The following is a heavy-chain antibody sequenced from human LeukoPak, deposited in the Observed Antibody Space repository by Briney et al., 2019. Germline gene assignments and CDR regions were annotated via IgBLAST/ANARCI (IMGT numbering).Heavy chain of an antibody. Sequence: SETLSLTCAVYGGSFSGYYWSWIRQPPGKGLEWIGEINHSGSTNYNPSLKSRVTISVDTSKNQLSLKLSSVTAADTAVYYCARVVDPGGYYYFYYMDVWGKGTTVTISS. CDR2: INHSGST. V-gene: IGHV4-34*01. J-gene: IGHJ6*03. D-gene: IGHD3-16*01. CDR1: GGSFSGYY. CDR3: ARVVDPGGYYYFYYMDV.